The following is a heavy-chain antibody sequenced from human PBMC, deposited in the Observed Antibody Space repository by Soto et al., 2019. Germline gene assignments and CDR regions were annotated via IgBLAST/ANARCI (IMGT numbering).Heavy chain of an antibody. CDR1: GFTFSDYY. CDR3: ARDRGGYDRLYYYHGMDV. D-gene: IGHD5-12*01. CDR2: ISSSSGST. Sequence: PGESLKISCAASGFTFSDYYMSWIRQAPGKGLEYISYISSSSGSTNYADSVKGRFTISRDNAKNSLYLQMSSLRAEDTAVYYCARDRGGYDRLYYYHGMDVWGQGTTVTVSS. J-gene: IGHJ6*02. V-gene: IGHV3-11*06.